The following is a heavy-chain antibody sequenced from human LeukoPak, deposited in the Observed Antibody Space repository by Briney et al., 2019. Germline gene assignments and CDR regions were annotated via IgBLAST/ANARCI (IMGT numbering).Heavy chain of an antibody. J-gene: IGHJ5*02. Sequence: PSETLSLTCTVSGGSISNYYWSWIRQPAGKGLEWIGRIYTSGSASYNPSLKSRVTMSVDMSKNQLSLKLTSVTAADTAVYYCTREPVPWGQGTLVTVSS. CDR2: IYTSGSA. CDR3: TREPVP. V-gene: IGHV4-4*07. CDR1: GGSISNYY.